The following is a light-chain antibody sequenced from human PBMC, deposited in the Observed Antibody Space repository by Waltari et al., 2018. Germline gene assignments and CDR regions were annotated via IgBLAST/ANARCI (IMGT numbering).Light chain of an antibody. CDR1: QSVRTN. Sequence: IVLTQSPVTLSVSPGERVTLSCRASQSVRTNVAWYQQHPGQAPRLLIYGASKRATGIPARFSGTGSGAEFTLTLSSLQSEDFAVYFCHHYNDWPPGTFGQGTKLDSK. J-gene: IGKJ2*02. CDR2: GAS. V-gene: IGKV3-15*01. CDR3: HHYNDWPPGT.